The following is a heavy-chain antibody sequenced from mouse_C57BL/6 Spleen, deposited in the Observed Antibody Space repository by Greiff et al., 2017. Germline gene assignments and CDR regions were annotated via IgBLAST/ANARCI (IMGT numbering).Heavy chain of an antibody. CDR1: GYTFTDYE. CDR2: IDPETGGT. D-gene: IGHD2-5*01. V-gene: IGHV1-15*01. J-gene: IGHJ2*01. CDR3: TTYYSNLYYFDY. Sequence: QVHVKQSGAELVRPGASVTLSCKASGYTFTDYEMHWVKQTPVHGLEWIGAIDPETGGTAYNQKFKGKAILTADKSSSTAYMELRSRTSEDSAVYYCTTYYSNLYYFDYWGQGTTLTVSS.